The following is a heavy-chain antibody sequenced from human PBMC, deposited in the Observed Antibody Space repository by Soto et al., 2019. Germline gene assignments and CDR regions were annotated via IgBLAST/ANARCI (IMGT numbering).Heavy chain of an antibody. V-gene: IGHV1-69*01. D-gene: IGHD6-6*01. CDR1: GGSFSSYA. J-gene: IGHJ4*02. CDR2: IIPIFGTP. CDR3: AREYRSSSGRFDN. Sequence: QVQLVQSGAEVKKPGSSVKVSCKASGGSFSSYAISWVRQAPGQGLECMGGIIPIFGTPSYAQKFQGRVTITADESTSTDYMELSSLRSEDTAVYYCAREYRSSSGRFDNWGQGTLVTVSS.